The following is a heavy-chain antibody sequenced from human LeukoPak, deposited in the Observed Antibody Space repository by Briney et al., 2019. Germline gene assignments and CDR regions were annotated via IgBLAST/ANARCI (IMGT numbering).Heavy chain of an antibody. D-gene: IGHD3-10*01. CDR1: GGSISSYY. CDR2: IYYSGSP. V-gene: IGHV4-59*01. J-gene: IGHJ4*02. Sequence: KPSGTLSLTCTVPGGSISSYYWSWIRQPPGERLEWIGDIYYSGSPNYNPSLKSRVTISVDTSKNQFSLKLSSVTAADTAVYYCARDSSYTSGSYYDDYFDSWSQGTLVTVSS. CDR3: ARDSSYTSGSYYDDYFDS.